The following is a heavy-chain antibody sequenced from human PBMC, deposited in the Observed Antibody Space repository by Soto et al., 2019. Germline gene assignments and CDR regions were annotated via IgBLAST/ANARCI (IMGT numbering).Heavy chain of an antibody. V-gene: IGHV3-48*01. CDR2: ISSSSSTI. CDR1: GFTFSSYS. CDR3: AGGSDFGVVIV. Sequence: GGSLRLSCAASGFTFSSYSMNWVRQAPGKGLEWVSYISSSSSTIYYADSVKGRFTISRDNAKNSLYLQMNSLRAEDTAVYYCAGGSDFGVVIVWGKGTTVTVSS. J-gene: IGHJ6*04. D-gene: IGHD3-3*01.